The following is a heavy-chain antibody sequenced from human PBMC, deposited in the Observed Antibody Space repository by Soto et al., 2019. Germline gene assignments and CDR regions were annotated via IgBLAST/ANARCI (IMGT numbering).Heavy chain of an antibody. CDR1: GGPIRGYY. CDR2: IYSAGTT. J-gene: IGHJ3*01. V-gene: IGHV4-4*07. CDR3: AANWRGAYEGLFDL. Sequence: QVQLRESGPGLVKPSETLSLTCNVSGGPIRGYYWDWVRQPARKGLEWIGRIYSAGTTDLNPSLKSRVIMSVDTSSNQFSLKLLSVTAADTAVYYCAANWRGAYEGLFDLWGQGTTVTVSS. D-gene: IGHD1-1*01.